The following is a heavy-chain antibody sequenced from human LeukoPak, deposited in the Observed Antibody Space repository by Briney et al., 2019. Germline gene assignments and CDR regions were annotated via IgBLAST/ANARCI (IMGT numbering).Heavy chain of an antibody. D-gene: IGHD3-22*01. CDR2: ISAYNGNT. J-gene: IGHJ3*02. V-gene: IGHV1-18*01. Sequence: ASVKVSCKASGYTFTSYGISWVRQAPGQGLEWMGWISAYNGNTNYAQKLQGRVTMTRNTSISTAYMELSSLRSEDTAVYYCARVGINYYDSSGSSPDAFDIWGQGTMVTVSS. CDR3: ARVGINYYDSSGSSPDAFDI. CDR1: GYTFTSYG.